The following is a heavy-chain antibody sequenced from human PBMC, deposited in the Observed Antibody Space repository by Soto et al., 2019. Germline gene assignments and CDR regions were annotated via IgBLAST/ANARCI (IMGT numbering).Heavy chain of an antibody. J-gene: IGHJ4*02. CDR3: ARLRSGGYAFSLDDY. Sequence: EVQLVESGGGLVQPGGSLRLSCAASGFTFSSYWMHWVRQAPGKGLVWVSRINSDGSSTTYADSVKGRFTISRDNAKNTLYLKMNRARAEVTAVYYSARLRSGGYAFSLDDYWGQGTLVTVSS. CDR2: INSDGSST. D-gene: IGHD5-12*01. CDR1: GFTFSSYW. V-gene: IGHV3-74*01.